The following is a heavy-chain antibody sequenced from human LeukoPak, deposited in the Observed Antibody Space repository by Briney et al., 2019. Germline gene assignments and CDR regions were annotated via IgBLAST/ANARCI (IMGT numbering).Heavy chain of an antibody. J-gene: IGHJ4*02. CDR3: AYGDY. CDR1: GFTFSNNG. V-gene: IGHV3-30*03. CDR2: ISYDGSNK. D-gene: IGHD4-17*01. Sequence: PGRSLRLSCAASGFTFSNNGMHWVRQAPGKGLEWVALISYDGSNKWYADSVKGRFTISRDNSKNTLYLQMNSLRPEDTAVYYCAYGDYWGQGTLVTVSS.